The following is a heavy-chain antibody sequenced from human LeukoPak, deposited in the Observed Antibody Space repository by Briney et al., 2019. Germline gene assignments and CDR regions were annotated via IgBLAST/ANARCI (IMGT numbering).Heavy chain of an antibody. Sequence: PGGSLGLSCAASGFTVSNNYMSWVRQAPGKGLEWVSVIYSGGNTYYADSVKGRFAISRDYSRNTVYLQMNSLRAEDTAVYYCARESGFGELFPYAFDIWGQGTVVTVSS. CDR3: ARESGFGELFPYAFDI. J-gene: IGHJ3*02. D-gene: IGHD3-10*01. CDR2: IYSGGNT. V-gene: IGHV3-53*01. CDR1: GFTVSNNY.